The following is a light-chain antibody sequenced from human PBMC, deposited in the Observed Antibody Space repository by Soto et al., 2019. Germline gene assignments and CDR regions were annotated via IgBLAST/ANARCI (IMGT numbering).Light chain of an antibody. CDR1: SSDVGGYNY. Sequence: QSALTQPRSVSGSPGQSVTISCTGTSSDVGGYNYVSWYQQHPGKAPKLIIYDVSKRPSGVPDRFSGSRSGNTASLTISGLQAEDEADYYCCSYAGSYTFWVFGTGTKVTVL. CDR3: CSYAGSYTFWV. V-gene: IGLV2-11*01. CDR2: DVS. J-gene: IGLJ1*01.